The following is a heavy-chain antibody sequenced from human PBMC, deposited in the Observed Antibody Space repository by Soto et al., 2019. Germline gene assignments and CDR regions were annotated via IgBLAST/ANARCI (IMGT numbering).Heavy chain of an antibody. J-gene: IGHJ6*02. CDR2: ISYDGSNK. Sequence: QVQLVESGGGVVQPGRSLRLSCAASGFTFSSYAMHWVRQAPGKGLEWVAVISYDGSNKYYADSVKGRFTISRDNSKNTLYLQMNSLRAEDTAVYYCARDHPDPQRDEYYYYYGIDVWGQGTTVTVSS. V-gene: IGHV3-30-3*01. CDR1: GFTFSSYA. CDR3: ARDHPDPQRDEYYYYYGIDV.